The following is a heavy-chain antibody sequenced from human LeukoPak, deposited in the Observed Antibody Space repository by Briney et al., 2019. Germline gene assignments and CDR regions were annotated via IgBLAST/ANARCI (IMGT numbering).Heavy chain of an antibody. CDR1: GGSISSGSYY. D-gene: IGHD3-10*01. CDR3: ARGKPGGAFDI. CDR2: IYTSGST. J-gene: IGHJ3*02. V-gene: IGHV4-61*02. Sequence: PSQTLSLTCTVSGGSISSGSYYWSWIRQPAGKGLEWIGRIYTSGSTNYNPSLKSRVTISVDTSKNQFSLKLSSVTAADTAVYYCARGKPGGAFDIWGQGTMVTVSS.